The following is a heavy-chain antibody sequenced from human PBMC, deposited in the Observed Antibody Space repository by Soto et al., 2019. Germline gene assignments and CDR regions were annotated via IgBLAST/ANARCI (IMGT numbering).Heavy chain of an antibody. CDR1: GGSISSYY. CDR2: IYYSGST. Sequence: SETLSLTCTVSGGSISSYYWSWIRQPPGKGLEWIGYIYYSGSTNYNPSLKSRVTISVDTSKNQFSLKLSSVTAADTAVYYCAHGEGIVKSIVYFDSWGQGTLVTVSS. J-gene: IGHJ4*02. V-gene: IGHV4-59*01. D-gene: IGHD1-26*01. CDR3: AHGEGIVKSIVYFDS.